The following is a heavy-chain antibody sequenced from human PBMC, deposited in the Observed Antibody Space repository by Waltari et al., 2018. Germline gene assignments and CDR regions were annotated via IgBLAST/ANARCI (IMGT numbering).Heavy chain of an antibody. J-gene: IGHJ4*02. CDR2: IGPSLGTA. CDR3: ARKRSGIVPNTVKFSYFDY. V-gene: IGHV1-69*11. CDR1: GGTFSSYA. Sequence: QVQLVQSGAEVKKPGSSVKVSCKASGGTFSSYAISWVRQAPGQGLEWMGGIGPSLGTANHAQKCPGRVTSTADESTSTAYMELSSLRSEDPAVYYCARKRSGIVPNTVKFSYFDYWGQGTLVNVSS. D-gene: IGHD5-12*01.